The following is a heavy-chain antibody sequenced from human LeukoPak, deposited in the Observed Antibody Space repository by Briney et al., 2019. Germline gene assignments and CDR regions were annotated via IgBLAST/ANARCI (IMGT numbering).Heavy chain of an antibody. V-gene: IGHV3-11*04. Sequence: GGSLRLSCAASGFTFSDYYMGWIRQAPGKGLEWVSYIGGSGSITFYADSVKGRFTISRDNAKNSVYLQMNSLRAEDTALYYCASLTHYDSRSFAFDIWGQGILVAVSS. CDR3: ASLTHYDSRSFAFDI. D-gene: IGHD3-22*01. CDR1: GFTFSDYY. J-gene: IGHJ3*02. CDR2: IGGSGSIT.